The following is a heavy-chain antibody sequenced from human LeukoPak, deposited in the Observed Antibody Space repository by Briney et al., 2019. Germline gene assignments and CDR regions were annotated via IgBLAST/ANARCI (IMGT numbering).Heavy chain of an antibody. CDR3: ARLSVTDYVWGS. D-gene: IGHD3-16*01. J-gene: IGHJ4*02. CDR1: GYTFTSYG. CDR2: ISAYNGNT. Sequence: ASVKVSCKASGYTFTSYGISWVRQAPGQGLEWMGWISAYNGNTNYAQKLQGRVTMTTDTSTNTAYMELRSLRSDDTAVYYCARLSVTDYVWGSWGQGTLVTVSS. V-gene: IGHV1-18*01.